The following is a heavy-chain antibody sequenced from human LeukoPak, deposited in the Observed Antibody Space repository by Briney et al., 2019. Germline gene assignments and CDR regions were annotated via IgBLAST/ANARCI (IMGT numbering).Heavy chain of an antibody. D-gene: IGHD1-26*01. CDR3: ARQKSGSYGLFDY. Sequence: SETLSLTCTVSGGSISSSSHYWGWIRQPPEKGLEWIGSIYYSGSTYYNPSPKSRVTISVDTSKNQFSLKLSSVTAADTSVYYCARQKSGSYGLFDYWGQGTLVTVSS. V-gene: IGHV4-39*01. CDR1: GGSISSSSHY. J-gene: IGHJ4*02. CDR2: IYYSGST.